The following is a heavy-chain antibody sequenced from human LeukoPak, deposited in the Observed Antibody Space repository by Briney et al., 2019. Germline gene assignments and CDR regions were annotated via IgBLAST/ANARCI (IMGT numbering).Heavy chain of an antibody. CDR3: ARVTSSSWLDAFDI. D-gene: IGHD6-13*01. Sequence: PGGSLRLSCAASGFTFSDYYMSWVRQAPGKVLEWVSYISSSGSNIYYADSVKGRLTISRNNAKNSLYLQMNSLRAEDTAVYYYARVTSSSWLDAFDIWGQGTMVTVSS. V-gene: IGHV3-11*01. J-gene: IGHJ3*02. CDR2: ISSSGSNI. CDR1: GFTFSDYY.